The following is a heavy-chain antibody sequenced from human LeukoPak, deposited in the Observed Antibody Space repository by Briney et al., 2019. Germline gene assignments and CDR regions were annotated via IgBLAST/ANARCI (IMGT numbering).Heavy chain of an antibody. Sequence: PGGSLRLSCAASGFTFSSYAMSWVRQAPGKGLEWVSAISGSGGSTYYADSVKGRFTISRDNSKNTLYLQMNSLRAEDTAVYYCAKSPSTNYYGSGTSYWFDPWGQGTLVTVSS. J-gene: IGHJ5*02. CDR3: AKSPSTNYYGSGTSYWFDP. CDR1: GFTFSSYA. CDR2: ISGSGGST. D-gene: IGHD3-10*01. V-gene: IGHV3-23*01.